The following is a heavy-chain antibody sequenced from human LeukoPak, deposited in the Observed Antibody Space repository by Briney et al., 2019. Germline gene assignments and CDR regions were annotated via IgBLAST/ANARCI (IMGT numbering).Heavy chain of an antibody. Sequence: GRSLRLSCAASGFTFSSYGMHWVRQAPGKGLEWVAVIWYDGSNKYYADSVKGRFTISRDNSKNTLYLQMNSLRAEDTAVYYCARDPDWNYVVDYWGQGTLVTVSS. CDR1: GFTFSSYG. CDR3: ARDPDWNYVVDY. D-gene: IGHD1-7*01. CDR2: IWYDGSNK. V-gene: IGHV3-33*01. J-gene: IGHJ4*02.